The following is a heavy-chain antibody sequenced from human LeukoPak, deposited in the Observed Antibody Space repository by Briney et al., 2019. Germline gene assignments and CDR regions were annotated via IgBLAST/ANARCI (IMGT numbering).Heavy chain of an antibody. J-gene: IGHJ6*02. D-gene: IGHD3-3*01. Sequence: GGSLRLSCAASGFTFSSYAMSWVRQAPGKGLEWVSAISGSGGSTYYADSVKGRFTISRDNSKNTLYLQMNSLRAEDTAVYYCATPLLTYYDFWSGYYKKRIMDVWGQGTTVTVSS. CDR3: ATPLLTYYDFWSGYYKKRIMDV. CDR1: GFTFSSYA. CDR2: ISGSGGST. V-gene: IGHV3-23*01.